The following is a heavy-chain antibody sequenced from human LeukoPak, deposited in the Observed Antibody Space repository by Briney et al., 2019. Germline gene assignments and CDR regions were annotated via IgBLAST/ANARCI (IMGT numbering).Heavy chain of an antibody. V-gene: IGHV3-7*01. D-gene: IGHD6-19*01. Sequence: GGSLRLSCAASGFTFTTYWMSWVRQAPGKGLEWLANIQQDGSVKNYVDSVKGRFTISRDNAKNSLYLQMDSLRVEDTAVYYCAGGSGWISDSWGPGTLVTVSS. CDR1: GFTFTTYW. J-gene: IGHJ4*02. CDR2: IQQDGSVK. CDR3: AGGSGWISDS.